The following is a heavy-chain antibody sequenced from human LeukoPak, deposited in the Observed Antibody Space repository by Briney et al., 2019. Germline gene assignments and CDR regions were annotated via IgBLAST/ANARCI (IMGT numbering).Heavy chain of an antibody. J-gene: IGHJ4*02. CDR3: ARTSNLIAVAGNYYFDY. CDR1: GGTFSSYA. CDR2: IIPIFGTA. D-gene: IGHD6-19*01. Sequence: GASVKVSCKASGGTFSSYAISWVRQAPGQGLEWMGGIIPIFGTANYAQKFQGRVTITADESTSTAYMELSSLRSEDTAVYYCARTSNLIAVAGNYYFDYWGQGTLVTVSS. V-gene: IGHV1-69*13.